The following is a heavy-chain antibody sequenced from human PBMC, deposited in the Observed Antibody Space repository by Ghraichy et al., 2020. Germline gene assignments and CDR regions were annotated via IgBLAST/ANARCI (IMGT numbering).Heavy chain of an antibody. D-gene: IGHD3-3*01. J-gene: IGHJ3*02. CDR2: INHSGST. CDR1: GGSFSGYY. Sequence: YAVYGGSFSGYYWSWIRQPPGKGLEWIGEINHSGSTNYNPSLKSRVTISVDTSKNQFSLKLSSVTAADTAVYYCARRISYYDFWSGYHLITDAFDIWGQGTMVTVSS. V-gene: IGHV4-34*01. CDR3: ARRISYYDFWSGYHLITDAFDI.